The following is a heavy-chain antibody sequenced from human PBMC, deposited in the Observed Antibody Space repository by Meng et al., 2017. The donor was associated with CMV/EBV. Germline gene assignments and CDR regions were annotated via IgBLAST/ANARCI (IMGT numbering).Heavy chain of an antibody. CDR3: ARERSIIGYFDY. CDR1: GGSIGSGSYY. Sequence: TVSGGSIGSGSYYWSWIRQPAGKGLEWIGRIYTSGSTNYNPSLKSRVTISVDTSKNQFSLKLSSVTAADTAVYYCARERSIIGYFDYWGQGALVTVSS. D-gene: IGHD3-10*01. J-gene: IGHJ4*02. V-gene: IGHV4-61*02. CDR2: IYTSGST.